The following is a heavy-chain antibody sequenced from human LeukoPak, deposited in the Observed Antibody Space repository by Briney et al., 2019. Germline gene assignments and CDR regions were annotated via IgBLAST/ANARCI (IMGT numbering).Heavy chain of an antibody. CDR1: GFTFRNYY. CDR2: ISNNGGTT. CDR3: ARDLSGRGLDY. V-gene: IGHV3-64*01. J-gene: IGHJ4*02. Sequence: PGGSLRLSCAASGFTFRNYYIHWVRQAPGKGLEYVSVISNNGGTTYYANSVKGRFTMSRDNSKNTVYLQMGSLRADDMAVYYCARDLSGRGLDYWGQGTLVTVSS. D-gene: IGHD3-10*01.